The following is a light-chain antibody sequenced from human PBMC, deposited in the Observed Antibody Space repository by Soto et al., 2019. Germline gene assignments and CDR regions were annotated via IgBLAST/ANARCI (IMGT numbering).Light chain of an antibody. J-gene: IGKJ4*01. CDR3: TKYSSVPPT. V-gene: IGKV1-27*01. Sequence: DFQMTQAPSSLSASVGDRVTITCRASQDISHDVAWYQHKPGNPPDLLSRDASTLQSGVPSRFSGRGYGTDFTFTINNLQQEDVGTCVCTKYSSVPPTFGGGNKVDIK. CDR1: QDISHD. CDR2: DAS.